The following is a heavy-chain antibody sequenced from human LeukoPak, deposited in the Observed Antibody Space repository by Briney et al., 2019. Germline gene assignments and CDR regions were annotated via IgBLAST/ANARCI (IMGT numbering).Heavy chain of an antibody. V-gene: IGHV3-23*01. CDR2: ISGSGGAT. CDR3: AKSTVTTGDWYFDY. D-gene: IGHD4-17*01. J-gene: IGHJ4*02. CDR1: GLTFSSYA. Sequence: GGSLRLSCAASGLTFSSYAMTWVRQAPGKGLEWVSAISGSGGATYYADSVKGRFTISRDNSKNTLYLQMNSLRAEDTAVYYCAKSTVTTGDWYFDYWGQGTLVTVSS.